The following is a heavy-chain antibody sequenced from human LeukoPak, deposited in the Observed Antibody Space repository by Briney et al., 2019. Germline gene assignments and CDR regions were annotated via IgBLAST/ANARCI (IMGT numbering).Heavy chain of an antibody. V-gene: IGHV6-1*01. CDR2: TYYRSKWYY. CDR1: GYSVSTNSAA. Sequence: SQTLSLTCAISGYSVSTNSAAWNWVRQSPSRGLEWLGRTYYRSKWYYDYAVSVKSRITINPDTSKNQLSLQLNSVTPEDTAVYSCAREGPDAFDIWGQGTMVTVSS. J-gene: IGHJ3*02. CDR3: AREGPDAFDI.